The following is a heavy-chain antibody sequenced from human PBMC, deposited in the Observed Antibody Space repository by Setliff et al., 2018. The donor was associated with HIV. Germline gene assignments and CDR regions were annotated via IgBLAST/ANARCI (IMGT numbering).Heavy chain of an antibody. CDR1: GFSFSIYE. J-gene: IGHJ3*02. Sequence: GGSLRLSCAASGFSFSIYEMNWVRQAPGKGLEWVSYISPNGNSMYYADSVKGRFTISGDSSKNTLYLQMNSLRAEDTAVYYCAKVFAYGIDGFDIWGQGTMVTVSS. V-gene: IGHV3-48*03. CDR3: AKVFAYGIDGFDI. CDR2: ISPNGNSM. D-gene: IGHD3-16*01.